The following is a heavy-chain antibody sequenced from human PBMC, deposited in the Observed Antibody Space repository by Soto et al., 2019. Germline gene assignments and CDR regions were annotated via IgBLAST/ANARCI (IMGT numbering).Heavy chain of an antibody. Sequence: QLQLQESGPGLVKPSETLSLTCTVSGDSITSETDYWGWIRQPPGKGLEWIVSLYSSGDIYYNPSLRNRITIFEVTSKRQVSLKLSSVTAADTAVYFCATRYMVAPYYFDTWGRGTLVTVSS. CDR1: GDSITSETDY. CDR2: LYSSGDI. V-gene: IGHV4-39*01. J-gene: IGHJ4*02. D-gene: IGHD5-12*01. CDR3: ATRYMVAPYYFDT.